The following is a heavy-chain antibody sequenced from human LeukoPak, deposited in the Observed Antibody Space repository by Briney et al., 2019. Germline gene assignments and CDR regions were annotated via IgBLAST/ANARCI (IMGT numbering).Heavy chain of an antibody. V-gene: IGHV4-34*01. CDR3: TRVVSRGAFDI. D-gene: IGHD3-22*01. Sequence: SETLSLTCAVNGESLRGHYWSWIRQPPGKGLEWIGEINRSGSTNYNPSLKSRVTISVDTSKNQFSLRLSSVTAADTAVYYCTRVVSRGAFDIWGQGTMVSVSS. CDR1: GESLRGHY. CDR2: INRSGST. J-gene: IGHJ3*02.